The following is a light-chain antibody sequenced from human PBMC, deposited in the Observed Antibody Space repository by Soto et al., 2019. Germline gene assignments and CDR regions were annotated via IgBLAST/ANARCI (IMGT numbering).Light chain of an antibody. Sequence: QSVLTQPPSVSGAPGERVTISCTGTSSDIGAGYRVRWYQQVPGTAPILLIYDNTNRPSGVSVRFSGSKSGTSASLAISGLQAEDEADYYCQSFDKYLSAVVFGGGTKVTVL. CDR1: SSDIGAGYR. CDR2: DNT. CDR3: QSFDKYLSAVV. J-gene: IGLJ2*01. V-gene: IGLV1-40*01.